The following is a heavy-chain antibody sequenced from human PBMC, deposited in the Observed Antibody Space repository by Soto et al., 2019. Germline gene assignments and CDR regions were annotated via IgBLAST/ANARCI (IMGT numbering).Heavy chain of an antibody. J-gene: IGHJ1*01. Sequence: QVQLQESGPGLVTPSETLSLTCNVSGVSVRGYYWSWIRQPTGKGLEWIGYIYYSGSTNYNPSLPSRVTISVDTSKNQFCLKLISVTAADTAMYFCASHNCGGDCYSRYFQHWGQGTLVTVSS. CDR2: IYYSGST. CDR3: ASHNCGGDCYSRYFQH. CDR1: GVSVRGYY. D-gene: IGHD2-21*02. V-gene: IGHV4-59*02.